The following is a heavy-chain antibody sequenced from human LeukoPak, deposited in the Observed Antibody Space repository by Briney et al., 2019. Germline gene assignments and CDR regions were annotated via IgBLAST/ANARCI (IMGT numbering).Heavy chain of an antibody. Sequence: ASVKVSCKASGYTFTGYYMHWVRQAPGQGLEWMGWINPNSGGTNYAQKFQGRVTMTTDTSTSTAYMELRSLRSDDTAVYYCARDGYGSGSFNWFDPWGQGTLVAVSS. V-gene: IGHV1-2*02. CDR3: ARDGYGSGSFNWFDP. J-gene: IGHJ5*02. CDR2: INPNSGGT. D-gene: IGHD3-10*01. CDR1: GYTFTGYY.